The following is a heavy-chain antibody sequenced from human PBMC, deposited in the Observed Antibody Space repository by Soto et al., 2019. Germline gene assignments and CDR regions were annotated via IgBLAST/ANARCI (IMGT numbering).Heavy chain of an antibody. CDR1: GFTFSSYA. CDR3: AKNYFFDS. J-gene: IGHJ4*02. Sequence: PGESLKISCAASGFTFSSYAMSWARQAPGKGLEWVSSIGVSSDAYYADSVKGRFNISRDNSRNTLYLQMNSLRAEDTALYYCAKNYFFDSWGQGTLVTVSS. CDR2: IGVSSDA. V-gene: IGHV3-23*01.